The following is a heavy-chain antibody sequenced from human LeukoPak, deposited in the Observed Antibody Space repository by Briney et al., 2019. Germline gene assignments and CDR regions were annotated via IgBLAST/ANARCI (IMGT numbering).Heavy chain of an antibody. D-gene: IGHD6-13*01. CDR1: GGTFSSYA. J-gene: IGHJ4*02. CDR3: ARGLSLQAAAGTSLFDY. V-gene: IGHV1-69*05. Sequence: SVKVSCKASGGTFSSYAISWVRQAPGQGLEWMGRIIPIFGTANYAQKFQGRVTMTRDTSTSTVYMELSSLRSEDTAVYYCARGLSLQAAAGTSLFDYWGQGTLVTVSS. CDR2: IIPIFGTA.